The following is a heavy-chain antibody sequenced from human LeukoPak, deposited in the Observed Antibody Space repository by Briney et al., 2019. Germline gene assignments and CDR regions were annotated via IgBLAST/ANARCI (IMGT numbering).Heavy chain of an antibody. Sequence: GESLKISCKASGSSFTNYWIGWGRQMPGGGLEWMGINYPGDSDTRYSPTYQGQVTISVDTSISDAYMKWSSLKASDTAMYYCARRYRGGEMATIGFDYWGQGILVTVSS. CDR3: ARRYRGGEMATIGFDY. CDR2: NYPGDSDT. V-gene: IGHV5-51*01. J-gene: IGHJ4*02. CDR1: GSSFTNYW. D-gene: IGHD5-24*01.